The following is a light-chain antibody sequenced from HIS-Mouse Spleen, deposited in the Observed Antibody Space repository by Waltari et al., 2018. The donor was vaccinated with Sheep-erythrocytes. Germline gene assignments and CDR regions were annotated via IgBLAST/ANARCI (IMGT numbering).Light chain of an antibody. Sequence: QAVVTQEPSLTVSSGGTVNLPCGSRTGAVTRGHYPPRSQQTTDQTPRTLIYDTRNKHSWTPARFSVSRLGGKAALTLSGGQPEDEAEYYCLLSYSGAPWVFGGGTKLTVL. V-gene: IGLV7-46*01. J-gene: IGLJ3*02. CDR3: LLSYSGAPWV. CDR1: TGAVTRGHY. CDR2: DTR.